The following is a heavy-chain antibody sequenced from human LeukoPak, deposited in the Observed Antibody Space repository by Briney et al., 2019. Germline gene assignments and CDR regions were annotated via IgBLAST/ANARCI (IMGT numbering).Heavy chain of an antibody. J-gene: IGHJ4*02. CDR1: GGSINSYY. CDR2: VSSTGAT. CDR3: ARQPDYGGQVLDY. D-gene: IGHD4-23*01. Sequence: SETLSLTCAVSGGSINSYYWTWIGQPPGKGLEWLGGVSSTGATNYNPSPTSRLTMSLDTSQKQFALNLTTLTAAATAAYYSARQPDYGGQVLDYWGQGTLVSVSS. V-gene: IGHV4-59*08.